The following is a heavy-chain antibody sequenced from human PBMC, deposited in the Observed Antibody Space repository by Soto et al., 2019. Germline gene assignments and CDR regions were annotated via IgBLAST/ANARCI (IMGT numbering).Heavy chain of an antibody. D-gene: IGHD3-10*01. CDR3: ANTGEYNWFDP. CDR1: GFTFGDYY. V-gene: IGHV3-11*01. Sequence: GGSLRLSCAASGFTFGDYYMSWIRQAPGKGLEWVSYISSSGSTIYYADSVKGRFTISRDNAKNSLYLQMNSLRAEDTAVYYCANTGEYNWFDPWGQGILVTVSS. J-gene: IGHJ5*02. CDR2: ISSSGSTI.